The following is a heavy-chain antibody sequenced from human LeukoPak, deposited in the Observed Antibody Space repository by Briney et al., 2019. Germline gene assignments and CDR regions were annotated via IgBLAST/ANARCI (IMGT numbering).Heavy chain of an antibody. J-gene: IGHJ4*02. CDR1: GFTFSSYA. Sequence: QSGGSLRLSCAASGFTFSSYAMSWVRQAPGKGLEWVSAISGSGGSTYYADSVKGRFTISRDNSKNTMYLQMNSLRVEDTAVYYCARDLTHYFDYWGQGTLVTVSS. V-gene: IGHV3-23*01. CDR2: ISGSGGST. CDR3: ARDLTHYFDY.